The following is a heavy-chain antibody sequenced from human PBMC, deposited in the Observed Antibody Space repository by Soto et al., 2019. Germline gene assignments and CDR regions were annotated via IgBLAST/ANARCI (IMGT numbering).Heavy chain of an antibody. V-gene: IGHV4-59*12. CDR2: MHYGGNS. CDR1: GGSISSYY. CDR3: ARVLSLWFGEITTPNWFDP. Sequence: PSETLSLTCTVSGGSISSYYCSWFRQPPGKGLEWIGHMHYGGNSDYNPSLRSRVTMSVDTSKNQFSLKLSSVTAADTAVYYCARVLSLWFGEITTPNWFDPWGQGTLLTVSS. J-gene: IGHJ5*02. D-gene: IGHD3-10*01.